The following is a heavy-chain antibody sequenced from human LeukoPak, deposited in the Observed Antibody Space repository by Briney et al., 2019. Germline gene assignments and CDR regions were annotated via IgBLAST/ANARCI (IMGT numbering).Heavy chain of an antibody. D-gene: IGHD1-26*01. CDR1: GGSISSYY. CDR3: AKGNGKSFDY. V-gene: IGHV3-11*01. J-gene: IGHJ4*02. CDR2: ISSSGSTI. Sequence: LSLTCTVSGGSISSYYWSWIRQPPGKGLEWVSYISSSGSTIYYADSVKGRFTISRDNSKNTLYLQMNSLRAEDTAVYYCAKGNGKSFDYWGQGTLVTVSS.